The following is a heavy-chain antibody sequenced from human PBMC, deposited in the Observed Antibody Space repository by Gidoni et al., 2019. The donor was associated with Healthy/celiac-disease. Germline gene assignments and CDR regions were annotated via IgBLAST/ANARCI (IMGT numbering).Heavy chain of an antibody. Sequence: EVQLLESGGGLVQPGGSLRLSCAASGFTFSSYAMSWVRQAPGKGLEWVSAISGSGGSTYYADSVKGRFTIFRDNSKNTLYLQMNSLRAEDTAVYYCAKLNYDILTGYYTWGQGTLVTVSS. CDR1: GFTFSSYA. CDR2: ISGSGGST. CDR3: AKLNYDILTGYYT. J-gene: IGHJ4*02. V-gene: IGHV3-23*01. D-gene: IGHD3-9*01.